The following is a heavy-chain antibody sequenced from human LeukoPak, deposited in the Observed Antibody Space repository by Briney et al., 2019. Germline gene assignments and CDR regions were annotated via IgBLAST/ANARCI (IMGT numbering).Heavy chain of an antibody. CDR1: GGTFSSYA. CDR3: ARDTSLQMVVAATKEKVWFDP. Sequence: GASVKVSCKASGGTFSSYAINWVRQATGQGLEWMGWMNPNSGNTGYAQKFQGRVTITADESTSTAYMELSSLRSEDTAVYYCARDTSLQMVVAATKEKVWFDPWGQGTLVTVSS. V-gene: IGHV1-69*13. D-gene: IGHD2-15*01. J-gene: IGHJ5*02. CDR2: MNPNSGNT.